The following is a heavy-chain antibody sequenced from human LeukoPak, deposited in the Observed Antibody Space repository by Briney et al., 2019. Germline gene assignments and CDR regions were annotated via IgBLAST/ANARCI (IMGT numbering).Heavy chain of an antibody. D-gene: IGHD1-26*01. V-gene: IGHV3-30*04. CDR1: GFPFSTYA. CDR3: ARESHEGATRAYNWFDP. J-gene: IGHJ5*02. Sequence: PGGTLRLSCAASGFPFSTYAMHWVRQAPGKGLEWLGLTSFDGNKQNYPASVKGRFTISRDNSKNTLYLQMNSLRPEDTALYYCARESHEGATRAYNWFDPWGQGTLVTVSS. CDR2: TSFDGNKQ.